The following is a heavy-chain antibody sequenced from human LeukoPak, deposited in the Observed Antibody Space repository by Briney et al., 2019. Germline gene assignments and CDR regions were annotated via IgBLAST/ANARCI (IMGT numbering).Heavy chain of an antibody. CDR1: GYTFTAYY. Sequence: ASVKVPCTASGYTFTAYYVHWVRQAPGQGLEWMGYIKPTSGDSNYAQKFQDRVTMTRDTSISTAYLELSRLTSDDTAVYYCSTEDKYCSTTTCGDYWGDGKLVSVSS. D-gene: IGHD2-2*01. CDR3: STEDKYCSTTTCGDY. CDR2: IKPTSGDS. J-gene: IGHJ4*01. V-gene: IGHV1-2*02.